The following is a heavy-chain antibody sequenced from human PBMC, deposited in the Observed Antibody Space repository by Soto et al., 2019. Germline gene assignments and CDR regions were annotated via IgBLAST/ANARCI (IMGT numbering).Heavy chain of an antibody. V-gene: IGHV4-59*01. CDR3: ARGASSSWYGKFDY. J-gene: IGHJ4*02. Sequence: SETLSLTCTVSGGSISSYYWSWIRQPPGKGLEWIGYIYYSGSTNYNPSLKSRVTISVDTSKNQFSLKLSSVTAADTAVYYCARGASSSWYGKFDYWGQGTLVTVSS. CDR2: IYYSGST. D-gene: IGHD6-13*01. CDR1: GGSISSYY.